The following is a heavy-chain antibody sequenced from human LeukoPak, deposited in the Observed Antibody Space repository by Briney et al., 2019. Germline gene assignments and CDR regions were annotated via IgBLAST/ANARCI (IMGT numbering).Heavy chain of an antibody. CDR2: IHHSGSF. Sequence: PSETLSLTCSFTGRAFTYYYWTWIRQPPGKGLEWIGEIHHSGSFKYSPSLKTRVTLSLDTSNNQFFLKLKSVTAADTAVYYCARGDGVLATIGTGSSFFDLWGRGTLVTVSS. D-gene: IGHD5-24*01. CDR3: ARGDGVLATIGTGSSFFDL. CDR1: GRAFTYYY. J-gene: IGHJ2*01. V-gene: IGHV4-34*01.